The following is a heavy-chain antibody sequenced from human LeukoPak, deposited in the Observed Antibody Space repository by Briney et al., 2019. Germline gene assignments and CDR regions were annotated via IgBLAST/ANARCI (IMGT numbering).Heavy chain of an antibody. V-gene: IGHV3-66*01. CDR2: IFRGDDT. J-gene: IGHJ4*02. Sequence: GGSLRLSCAASGFIVSQNYMSWVRQAPGKGLEWVSVIFRGDDTNYVDSVKGRFTIFRDNSKNTLYLQMNSLKTEDTAVYYCTRDQTPYYWGQGTLVTVSS. CDR3: TRDQTPYY. CDR1: GFIVSQNY.